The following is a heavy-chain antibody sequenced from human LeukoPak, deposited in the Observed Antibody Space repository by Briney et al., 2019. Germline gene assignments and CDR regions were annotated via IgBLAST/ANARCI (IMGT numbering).Heavy chain of an antibody. D-gene: IGHD2-2*01. Sequence: QPGGSLRLSCEASGFILSTHWMSWGRQAPGKGLEWVAFIRYDGSNKYYADSVKGRFTISRDNSKNTLYLQMNSLRAEDTAVYYCAKDLSEDVVVPAARRIRGFDYWGQGTLVTVSS. CDR2: IRYDGSNK. V-gene: IGHV3-30*02. J-gene: IGHJ4*02. CDR1: GFILSTHW. CDR3: AKDLSEDVVVPAARRIRGFDY.